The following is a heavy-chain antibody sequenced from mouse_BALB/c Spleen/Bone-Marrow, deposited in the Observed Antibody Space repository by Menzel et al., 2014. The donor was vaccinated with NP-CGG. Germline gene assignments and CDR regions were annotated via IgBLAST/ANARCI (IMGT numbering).Heavy chain of an antibody. CDR1: GFTFSSFG. J-gene: IGHJ2*01. D-gene: IGHD4-1*01. Sequence: EVMLVESGGGLVQPGGSRKLSCAASGFTFSSFGMHWVRQAPEKGLEWVAHISSGSSTIFYADTVKGRFTVSRDNPKNTLFLQVTSLRSEDTAMYYCTRGGNWDDFDYWGQGTTLTVSS. CDR2: ISSGSSTI. CDR3: TRGGNWDDFDY. V-gene: IGHV5-17*02.